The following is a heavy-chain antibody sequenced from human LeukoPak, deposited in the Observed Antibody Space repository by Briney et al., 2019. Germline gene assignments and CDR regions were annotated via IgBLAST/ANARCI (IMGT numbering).Heavy chain of an antibody. D-gene: IGHD3-22*01. J-gene: IGHJ4*02. Sequence: ASVKVSCKASGYTFTGYYMHWVRQAPGQGLEWMGRINPNSGGTNYAQKFQGRVTMTRDTSTSTVYMELSSLRSEDTAVYYCARPSYYDSSGYYEFDYWGQGTLVTVSS. CDR2: INPNSGGT. CDR1: GYTFTGYY. CDR3: ARPSYYDSSGYYEFDY. V-gene: IGHV1-2*06.